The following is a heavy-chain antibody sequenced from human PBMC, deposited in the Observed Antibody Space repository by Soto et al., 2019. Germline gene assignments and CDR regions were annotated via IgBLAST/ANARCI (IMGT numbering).Heavy chain of an antibody. V-gene: IGHV4-59*01. D-gene: IGHD2-2*01. CDR2: IFYTGST. J-gene: IGHJ6*02. Sequence: SETLSLTCTVSGGSISGYYWSWIRQPPGKGLEWIGDIFYTGSTNYNPSLKSRVTISVDTSKNQFSLKLSSVTAADTAVYYCGALCSSTWCYGMDVWGQGTTVTVSS. CDR1: GGSISGYY. CDR3: GALCSSTWCYGMDV.